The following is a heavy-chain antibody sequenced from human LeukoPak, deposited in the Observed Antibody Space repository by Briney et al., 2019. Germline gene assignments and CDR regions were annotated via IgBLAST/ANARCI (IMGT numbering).Heavy chain of an antibody. CDR1: GFTFSPYA. J-gene: IGHJ4*02. CDR3: ATSDSAVVLYYYDY. D-gene: IGHD3-10*01. CDR2: ISASGGSA. V-gene: IGHV3-23*01. Sequence: PGGSLRLSCAASGFTFSPYAMSWVRQAPGKGLEWVSAISASGGSAFYADSVKGRFTISRDNSKNTLYLQMNSLRAEDTAVYYCATSDSAVVLYYYDYWGQETLVTVSS.